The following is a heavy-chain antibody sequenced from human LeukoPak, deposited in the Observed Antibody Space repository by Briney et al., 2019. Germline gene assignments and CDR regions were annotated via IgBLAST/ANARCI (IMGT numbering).Heavy chain of an antibody. Sequence: PSETLSLTCTVSGGSISSYYWSWIRQPPGKGLEWIGYTYYSGSTNYNPSLKSRVTISVDTSKNQFSLKLSSVTAADTAVYYCARGLMGAADYWGQGTLVTVSS. CDR3: ARGLMGAADY. J-gene: IGHJ4*02. D-gene: IGHD1-26*01. CDR2: TYYSGST. CDR1: GGSISSYY. V-gene: IGHV4-59*08.